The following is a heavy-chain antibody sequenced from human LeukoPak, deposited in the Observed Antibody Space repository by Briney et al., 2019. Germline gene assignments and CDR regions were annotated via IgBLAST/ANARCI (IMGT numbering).Heavy chain of an antibody. Sequence: ASVKVSCKASGGTFSSYAISWVRQAPGQGLEWMGRIIPILGIANYAQKFQGRVTITADKSTSTAYMELSSLRSEDTAVYYCAREHYYGSGSYYGNWFDPGAREPWSPSPQ. CDR2: IIPILGIA. V-gene: IGHV1-69*04. J-gene: IGHJ5*02. CDR3: AREHYYGSGSYYGNWFDP. D-gene: IGHD3-10*01. CDR1: GGTFSSYA.